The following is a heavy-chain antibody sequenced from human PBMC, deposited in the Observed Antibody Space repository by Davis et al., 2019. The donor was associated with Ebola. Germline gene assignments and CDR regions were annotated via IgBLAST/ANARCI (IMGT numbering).Heavy chain of an antibody. CDR2: IYYSGST. CDR3: AVYTVVVTDIRAEYFQH. Sequence: SETLSLTCTVSGGSMSSYYWSWIRQPPGKGLEWIAYIYYSGSTHYNPSLKSRATISVDTSRNQFSLRLSSVTAADTAVYYCAVYTVVVTDIRAEYFQHWGQGTLATVSS. D-gene: IGHD2-21*02. V-gene: IGHV4-59*01. CDR1: GGSMSSYY. J-gene: IGHJ1*01.